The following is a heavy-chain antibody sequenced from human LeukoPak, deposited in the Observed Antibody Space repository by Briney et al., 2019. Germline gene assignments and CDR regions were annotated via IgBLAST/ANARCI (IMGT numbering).Heavy chain of an antibody. V-gene: IGHV1-18*01. J-gene: IGHJ4*02. CDR2: ISAYNGNT. Sequence: GASVKVSCKASGYTFTSYAMHWVRQAPGQGLEWMGWISAYNGNTNYAQKLQGRVTMTTDTSTSTAYMELRSLRSDDTAVYYCARTDGLRYFDWHLDYWGQGTLVTVSS. CDR3: ARTDGLRYFDWHLDY. CDR1: GYTFTSYA. D-gene: IGHD3-9*01.